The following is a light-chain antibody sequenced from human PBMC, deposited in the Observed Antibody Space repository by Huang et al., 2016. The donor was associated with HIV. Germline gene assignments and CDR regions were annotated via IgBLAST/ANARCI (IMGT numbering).Light chain of an antibody. V-gene: IGKV3-15*01. CDR3: QQYNNWPPWT. CDR2: GAS. J-gene: IGKJ1*01. CDR1: QRVSSN. Sequence: EIVMTQSPATLSVSPGESATLSCRASQRVSSNLAWYQQKPVQAPRLLIYGASTRATGIPARVSGSGSGTEFTLTISSLQSEDFAVYYCQQYNNWPPWTFGQGTKVEVK.